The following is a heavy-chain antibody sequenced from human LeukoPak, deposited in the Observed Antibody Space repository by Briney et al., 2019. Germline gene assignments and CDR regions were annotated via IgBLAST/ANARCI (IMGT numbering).Heavy chain of an antibody. Sequence: WASVKVSCKASGDTFSSYAISWVRQAPGQGLEWMGRIIPILGIANYAQKFQGRVTITADKSTSTAYMELSSLRSEDTAVYYCARGGGSYREYYGMDVWGQGTTVTVSS. CDR1: GDTFSSYA. CDR3: ARGGGSYREYYGMDV. V-gene: IGHV1-69*04. CDR2: IIPILGIA. J-gene: IGHJ6*02. D-gene: IGHD1-26*01.